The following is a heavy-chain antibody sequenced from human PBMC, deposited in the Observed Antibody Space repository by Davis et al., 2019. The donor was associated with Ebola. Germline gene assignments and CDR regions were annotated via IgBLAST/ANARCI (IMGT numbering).Heavy chain of an antibody. V-gene: IGHV1-18*01. CDR1: GYTFTSYD. J-gene: IGHJ5*02. D-gene: IGHD3-10*01. CDR2: ISAYNGNT. Sequence: AASVKVSCKASGYTFTSYDINWVRQAPGQGLEWMGWISAYNGNTNYAQILQGRVTMTTDTSTGTAYMELRSLRSDDTAVYFCARGRGRFGELIKNWFDPWGQGTLVTVSS. CDR3: ARGRGRFGELIKNWFDP.